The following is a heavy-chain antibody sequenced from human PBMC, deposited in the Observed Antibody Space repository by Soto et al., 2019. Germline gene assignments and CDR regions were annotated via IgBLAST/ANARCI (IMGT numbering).Heavy chain of an antibody. J-gene: IGHJ5*02. V-gene: IGHV1-18*01. CDR1: GGTFSSYT. Sequence: ASVKVSCKASGGTFSSYTISWVRQAPGQGLEWMGWISAYNGNTKYAQKLQGRVTMTTDTSTSTAYMELRSLRSDDTAVYYCARDNPPFDPWGQGTLVTVSS. CDR2: ISAYNGNT. CDR3: ARDNPPFDP.